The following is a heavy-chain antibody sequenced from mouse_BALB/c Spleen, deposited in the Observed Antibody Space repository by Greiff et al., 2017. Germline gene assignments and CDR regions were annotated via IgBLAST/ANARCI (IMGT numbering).Heavy chain of an antibody. V-gene: IGHV5-6*01. CDR2: ISSGGSYT. CDR1: GFTFSGYG. CDR3: ARHTVVATFDV. Sequence: EVQLVESGGDLVKPGGSLKLSCAASGFTFSGYGMSWVRQTPDKRLEWVATISSGGSYTYYPDSVKGRFTISRDNAKNTLYLQMISLKSEDTAMYSSARHTVVATFDVWGAGTTVTVSA. D-gene: IGHD1-1*01. J-gene: IGHJ1*01.